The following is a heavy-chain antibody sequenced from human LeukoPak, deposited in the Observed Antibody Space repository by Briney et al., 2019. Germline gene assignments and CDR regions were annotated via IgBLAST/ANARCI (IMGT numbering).Heavy chain of an antibody. CDR1: GGPVSSNTYY. V-gene: IGHV4-61*01. CDR2: VYYSGRT. CDR3: VREASTSYYDSSGYYRQTETFDV. Sequence: SETLSLTCTVSGGPVSSNTYYWNWIRKSPGKGLEWVGFVYYSGRTKYNPSLKSRVTISIDTSKNQVSLKLRSVTAADTAMYFCVREASTSYYDSSGYYRQTETFDVWGQGTMVTVSS. D-gene: IGHD3-22*01. J-gene: IGHJ3*01.